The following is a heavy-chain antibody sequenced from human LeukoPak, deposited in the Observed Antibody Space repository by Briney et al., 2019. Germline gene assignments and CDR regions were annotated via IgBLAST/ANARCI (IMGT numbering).Heavy chain of an antibody. Sequence: ASVKVSCKASGYTFTSYGISWVRQAPGQGLEWMGWISAYNGNTNYAQKLQGRVTMTTDTSTSTAYMELSSLRSGDMAVYYCARNLAVAPHAYYFDYWGQGTLVTVSS. D-gene: IGHD6-19*01. CDR2: ISAYNGNT. CDR1: GYTFTSYG. V-gene: IGHV1-18*03. J-gene: IGHJ4*02. CDR3: ARNLAVAPHAYYFDY.